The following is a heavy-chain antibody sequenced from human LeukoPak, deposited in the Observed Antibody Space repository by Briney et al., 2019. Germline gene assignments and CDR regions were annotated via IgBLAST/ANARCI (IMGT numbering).Heavy chain of an antibody. CDR2: NYTSGST. CDR1: GGSISSYY. D-gene: IGHD2-2*01. CDR3: ARAGALYCSSTSCYQYYYYYYMDV. J-gene: IGHJ6*03. Sequence: SETLSLTCTVSGGSISSYYWSWIRQPAGKGLEWIGRNYTSGSTNYNPSLKSRVTMSVDTSKNKFSLKLSSVTAADTAVYYCARAGALYCSSTSCYQYYYYYYMDVWGKGTTVTVSS. V-gene: IGHV4-4*07.